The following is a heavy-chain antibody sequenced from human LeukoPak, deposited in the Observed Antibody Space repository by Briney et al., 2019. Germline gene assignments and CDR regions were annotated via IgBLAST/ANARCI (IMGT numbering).Heavy chain of an antibody. D-gene: IGHD2-21*02. CDR1: GFTFSSSA. J-gene: IGHJ5*02. CDR2: IFGSGGST. CDR3: VKDMTYGDGKWVFDL. Sequence: PGGSLRLSCAASGFTFSSSAMSWVRHAPGKGLEWVSAIFGSGGSTYYADAVKGRFTISRDTSKNTLYLQMNSLRDDDTALYYCVKDMTYGDGKWVFDLWGQGTPVTVSS. V-gene: IGHV3-23*01.